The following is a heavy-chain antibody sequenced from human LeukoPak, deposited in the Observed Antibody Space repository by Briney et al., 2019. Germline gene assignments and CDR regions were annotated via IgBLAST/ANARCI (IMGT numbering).Heavy chain of an antibody. CDR2: IYYSGST. Sequence: SETLSLTCTVSGGSISSGDYYWSWIRQPPGKGLEWIGYIYYSGSTYYNPSLKSRVTISVDTSKNQFSLKLSSVTAADTAVYYCARVEYSSSSFWFDPWGQGTLVTVSS. V-gene: IGHV4-30-4*01. D-gene: IGHD6-6*01. J-gene: IGHJ5*02. CDR1: GGSISSGDYY. CDR3: ARVEYSSSSFWFDP.